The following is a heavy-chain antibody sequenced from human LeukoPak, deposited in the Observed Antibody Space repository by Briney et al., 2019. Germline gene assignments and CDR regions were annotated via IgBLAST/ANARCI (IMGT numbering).Heavy chain of an antibody. Sequence: PSETLSLTCAVYGGSFSGYYWSWIRQPPGKGLEWIGEINHSGSTNYNPSLKSRVTISVDTSKNQFSLKLSSVTAADTAVYYCARHRLIGVLLWFGETYFDYWGQGTLVTVSS. J-gene: IGHJ4*02. V-gene: IGHV4-34*01. CDR3: ARHRLIGVLLWFGETYFDY. CDR1: GGSFSGYY. CDR2: INHSGST. D-gene: IGHD3-10*01.